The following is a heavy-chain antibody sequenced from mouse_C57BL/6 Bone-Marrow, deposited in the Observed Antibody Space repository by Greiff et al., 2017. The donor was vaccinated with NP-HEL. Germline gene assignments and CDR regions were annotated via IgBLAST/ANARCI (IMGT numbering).Heavy chain of an antibody. J-gene: IGHJ2*01. Sequence: VQLQQSGAELVRPGASVKLSCKASGYTFTDYYINWVKQRPGQGLEWIARIYPGSGNTYYNEKFKGKATLTAEKSSSTAYMQLSSLTSEDSAVYFCASPYYLDYWGQGTTLTVSS. CDR1: GYTFTDYY. D-gene: IGHD2-10*01. V-gene: IGHV1-76*01. CDR3: ASPYYLDY. CDR2: IYPGSGNT.